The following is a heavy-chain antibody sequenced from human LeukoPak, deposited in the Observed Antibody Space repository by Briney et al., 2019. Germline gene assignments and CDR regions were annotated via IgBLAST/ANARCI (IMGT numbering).Heavy chain of an antibody. J-gene: IGHJ4*02. Sequence: GASVTVSCKASGHTFTSYGISWVRQAPGQGLEWMGWISAYNGNTNYAQKLQGRVTMTTDTSTSTAYMELRSLRADDTAVYYCARDGPPMPYGSGSVVFDYWGQGTLVTVSS. CDR1: GHTFTSYG. CDR2: ISAYNGNT. CDR3: ARDGPPMPYGSGSVVFDY. D-gene: IGHD3-10*01. V-gene: IGHV1-18*04.